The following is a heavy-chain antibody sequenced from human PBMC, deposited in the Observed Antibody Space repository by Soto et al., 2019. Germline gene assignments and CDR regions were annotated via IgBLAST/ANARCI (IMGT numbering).Heavy chain of an antibody. CDR1: GFTFSSYV. CDR3: AKDKGGRYCSRTSCLYSFDY. V-gene: IGHV3-23*01. J-gene: IGHJ4*02. CDR2: IRGSGTNI. D-gene: IGHD2-2*01. Sequence: EVQLLESGGGLIQPGGSLRLSCAASGFTFSSYVMNWVRQAPGKGLQWVSAIRGSGTNILYADSVKGRFTISRDNSRNTVYLEMNSLRAEDTAVYYCAKDKGGRYCSRTSCLYSFDYWGQGTLVTVSS.